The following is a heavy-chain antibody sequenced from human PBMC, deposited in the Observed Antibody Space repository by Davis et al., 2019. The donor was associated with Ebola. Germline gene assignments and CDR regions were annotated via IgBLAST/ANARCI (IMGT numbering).Heavy chain of an antibody. V-gene: IGHV1-3*01. CDR3: ARDPPYGDYHFDY. D-gene: IGHD4-17*01. Sequence: AASVKVSCKASGYTFTGNYIQWVRQAPGQGLEWMGWINAGNGNTKYSQKFQGRVTITRDTSASTAYMELSSLRSEDTAVYYCARDPPYGDYHFDYWGQGTLVTVSS. CDR2: INAGNGNT. J-gene: IGHJ4*02. CDR1: GYTFTGNY.